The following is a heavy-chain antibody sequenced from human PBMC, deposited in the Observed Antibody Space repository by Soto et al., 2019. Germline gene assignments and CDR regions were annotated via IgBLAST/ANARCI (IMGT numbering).Heavy chain of an antibody. CDR3: ARFGALTYNWNYRSANYFDY. V-gene: IGHV3-11*01. CDR2: ISSSGSTL. CDR1: GFTFSADY. Sequence: PGGSLRLSCAVSGFTFSADYMSWIRQAARKGLEWGSYISSSGSTLYYADSVKGGITISRDNAKNPLYLQRNSLRAEDTAVYYCARFGALTYNWNYRSANYFDYWGQGTLVTVSS. J-gene: IGHJ4*02. D-gene: IGHD1-7*01.